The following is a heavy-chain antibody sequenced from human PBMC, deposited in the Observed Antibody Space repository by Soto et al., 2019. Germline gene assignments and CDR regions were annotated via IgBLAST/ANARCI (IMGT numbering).Heavy chain of an antibody. CDR1: GGSITSSY. J-gene: IGHJ6*02. CDR2: IYDTGISGYTPST. V-gene: IGHV4-59*01. Sequence: SETLYLTCTVSGGSITSSYWSWIRRPPGKGLEWIAYIYDTGISGYTPSTSYNPSLKSRVTMSVDTSKSQFSLKLTSVTAADTVVYYFARGEVAFFSYGLDVWGQGITVTVSS. CDR3: ARGEVAFFSYGLDV.